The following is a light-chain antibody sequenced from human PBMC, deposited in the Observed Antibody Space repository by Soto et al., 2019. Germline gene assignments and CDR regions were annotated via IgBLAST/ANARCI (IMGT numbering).Light chain of an antibody. J-gene: IGLJ3*02. Sequence: QSVLTQPPSASGTPGQRVTISCSGSSSNFGSNSVNWYRQLPGTAPKLLIYTNNQRPSGVPDRISGSRSGPSAFLAISGLQSEDEGDYYCAAWDDSLSGWVFGGGTKLTVL. CDR2: TNN. V-gene: IGLV1-44*01. CDR3: AAWDDSLSGWV. CDR1: SSNFGSNS.